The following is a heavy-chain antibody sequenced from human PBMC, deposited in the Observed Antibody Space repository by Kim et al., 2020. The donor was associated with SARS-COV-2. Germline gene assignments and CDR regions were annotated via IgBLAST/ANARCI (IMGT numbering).Heavy chain of an antibody. D-gene: IGHD3-10*01. J-gene: IGHJ6*02. Sequence: NPSLKSLVTISVDTSKNQFSLKLGSVTAADTAVYYCARERSMVYYGMDVWGQGTTVTVSS. CDR3: ARERSMVYYGMDV. V-gene: IGHV4-31*01.